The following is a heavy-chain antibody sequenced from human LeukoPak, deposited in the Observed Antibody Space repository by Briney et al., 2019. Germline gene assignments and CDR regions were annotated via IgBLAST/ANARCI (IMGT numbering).Heavy chain of an antibody. D-gene: IGHD3-16*01. V-gene: IGHV1-18*01. J-gene: IGHJ4*02. CDR2: INTYTGNT. Sequence: ASVKVSCKASGYSFTSFGISWVRQAPGQGLEWMGWINTYTGNTNYAQKFQGRVAMTTDTSTNTVYLELRSLRSDDTAVYYCGRDRHYDFDYWGQGTLVTVSS. CDR3: GRDRHYDFDY. CDR1: GYSFTSFG.